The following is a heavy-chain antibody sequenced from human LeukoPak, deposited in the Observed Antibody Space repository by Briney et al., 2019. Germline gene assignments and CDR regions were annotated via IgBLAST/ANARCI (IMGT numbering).Heavy chain of an antibody. CDR3: ARDHGVITMMNGGDY. J-gene: IGHJ4*02. CDR2: ISSSSSSI. D-gene: IGHD3-22*01. V-gene: IGHV3-21*04. Sequence: GGSLRLSCAASGFTFSSYSINWVRQAPGKGLEWVSSISSSSSSIYYADSVKGRVTICRDNAKNSLYLQMNSLRAEDTAVYYCARDHGVITMMNGGDYWGQGTLVTVSS. CDR1: GFTFSSYS.